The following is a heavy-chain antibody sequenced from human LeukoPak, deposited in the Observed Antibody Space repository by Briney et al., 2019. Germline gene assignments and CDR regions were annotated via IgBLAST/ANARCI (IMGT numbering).Heavy chain of an antibody. V-gene: IGHV1-69*06. D-gene: IGHD3-10*01. CDR3: ATFLGWFGEPRHYFDY. Sequence: ASVKVSCKASGGTFSSYAISWVRQAPGQGLEWMGGIIPIFGTANYAQKFQGRVTITADKSTSTAYMELSSLRSEDTAVYYCATFLGWFGEPRHYFDYWGQGTLVTVSS. J-gene: IGHJ4*02. CDR1: GGTFSSYA. CDR2: IIPIFGTA.